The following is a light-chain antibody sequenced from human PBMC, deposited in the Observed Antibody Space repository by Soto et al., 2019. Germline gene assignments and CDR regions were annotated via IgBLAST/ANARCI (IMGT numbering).Light chain of an antibody. V-gene: IGKV3-15*01. Sequence: VMTQSPGTLSVSPGERATLSCRASQTIGNNLAWYQQSPGQAPRLLIYAASTRATGIPPRFSGSGSGTEFTLTISSLQSEDFAFYYCQQYGSSPPSITFGQGTRLEIK. J-gene: IGKJ5*01. CDR2: AAS. CDR1: QTIGNN. CDR3: QQYGSSPPSIT.